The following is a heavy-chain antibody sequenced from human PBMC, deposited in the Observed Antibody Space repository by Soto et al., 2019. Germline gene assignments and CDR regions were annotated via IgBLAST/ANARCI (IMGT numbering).Heavy chain of an antibody. CDR3: ARDRLVYSGSSDYGMDV. J-gene: IGHJ6*02. CDR1: GYTFTSYG. CDR2: ISAYNGNT. D-gene: IGHD6-6*01. V-gene: IGHV1-18*01. Sequence: ASVKVSCKASGYTFTSYGISWVRQAPGQGLEWMGWISAYNGNTNYAQKLQGRVTMTTDTSTSTAYMELRSLRSDDTAVYYCARDRLVYSGSSDYGMDVWGQGTTVTVS.